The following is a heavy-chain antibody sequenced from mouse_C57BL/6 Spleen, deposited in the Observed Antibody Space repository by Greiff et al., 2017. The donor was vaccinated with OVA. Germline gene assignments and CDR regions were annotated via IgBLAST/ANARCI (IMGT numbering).Heavy chain of an antibody. CDR1: GYAFSSSW. J-gene: IGHJ2*01. Sequence: VQLQESGPELVKPGASVKISCKASGYAFSSSWMNWVKQRPGKGLEWIGRIYPGDGDTNYNGKCKGKATLTADKSSSTAYMQLSSLTSEDSAVYFCARSGTDYWGQGTTLTVSS. V-gene: IGHV1-82*01. CDR3: ARSGTDY. CDR2: IYPGDGDT. D-gene: IGHD3-2*02.